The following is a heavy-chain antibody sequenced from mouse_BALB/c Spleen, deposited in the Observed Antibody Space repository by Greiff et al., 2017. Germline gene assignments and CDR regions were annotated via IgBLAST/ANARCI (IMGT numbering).Heavy chain of an antibody. V-gene: IGHV7-3*02. Sequence: EVKVEESGGGLVQPGGSLRLSCATSGFTFTDYYMSWVRQPPGKALEWLGFIRNKANGYTTEYSASVKGRFTISRDNSQSILYLQMNTLRAEDSATYYCARDSFDYWGQGTTLTVSS. J-gene: IGHJ2*01. CDR2: IRNKANGYTT. CDR3: ARDSFDY. CDR1: GFTFTDYY.